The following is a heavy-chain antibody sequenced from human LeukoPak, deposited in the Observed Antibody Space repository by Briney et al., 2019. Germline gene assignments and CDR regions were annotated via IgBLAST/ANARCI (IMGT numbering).Heavy chain of an antibody. V-gene: IGHV3-23*01. CDR1: GFTFSSYG. CDR3: AKDGPYYYDSSGYYYSGFAFDI. D-gene: IGHD3-22*01. J-gene: IGHJ3*02. Sequence: PGGSLRLSCAASGFTFSSYGMSWVRQAPGKGLEWVSAISGSGGSTYYADSVKGRFTISRDNSKNTLYLQMNSLRAEDTAVYYCAKDGPYYYDSSGYYYSGFAFDIWGQGTMVTVSS. CDR2: ISGSGGST.